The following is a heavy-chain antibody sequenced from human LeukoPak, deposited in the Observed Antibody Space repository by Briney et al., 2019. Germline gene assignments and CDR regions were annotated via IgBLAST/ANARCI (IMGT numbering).Heavy chain of an antibody. CDR2: ISAGNGDT. V-gene: IGHV1-3*03. CDR3: ARGGISVNYIRFDY. Sequence: GASVKVSCKASGYTFSSYAMHWVRQAPGQRPEWMGWISAGNGDTKYSQAFQGRVTITRDTSARIVYMELRSLGFEDMAVYYCARGGISVNYIRFDYWGQGTLVTVSS. J-gene: IGHJ4*02. CDR1: GYTFSSYA. D-gene: IGHD1-7*01.